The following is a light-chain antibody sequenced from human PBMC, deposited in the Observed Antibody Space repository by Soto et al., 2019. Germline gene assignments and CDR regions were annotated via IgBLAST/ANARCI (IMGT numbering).Light chain of an antibody. V-gene: IGLV2-14*03. CDR2: DVS. Sequence: QSALTQPASVSGSPGQTVIISCTGTSSDIGGSNYVSWYQQHPGRAPKLILFDVSTPPSKIPYRVSGSLSDNTASLTISGLPADDEADYYCSSYSSSSTLVLFGGGTKVTVL. J-gene: IGLJ2*01. CDR1: SSDIGGSNY. CDR3: SSYSSSSTLVL.